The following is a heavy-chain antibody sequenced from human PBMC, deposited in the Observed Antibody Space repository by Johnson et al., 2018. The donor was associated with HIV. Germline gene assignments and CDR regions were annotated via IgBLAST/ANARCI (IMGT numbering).Heavy chain of an antibody. Sequence: VQLVESGGGLVQPGGSLRLSCAASGFTFSSYDMHWVRQATGKGLVWVSRINSDGSSTTYADSVKGRFTISRDNAKNTRYLQMNSLRAEDTAVYYCARADWNHGGAFDIWGQGTMVTVSS. CDR1: GFTFSSYD. D-gene: IGHD1-1*01. V-gene: IGHV3-74*01. J-gene: IGHJ3*02. CDR3: ARADWNHGGAFDI. CDR2: INSDGSST.